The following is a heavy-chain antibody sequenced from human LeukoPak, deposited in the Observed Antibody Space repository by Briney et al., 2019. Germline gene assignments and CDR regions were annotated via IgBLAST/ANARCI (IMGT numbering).Heavy chain of an antibody. V-gene: IGHV1-8*01. Sequence: ASVKVSCKASGDTFTSYDVYWVRQATGQGLEWMGWMNPNSGNTGYAQKFQGRVTMTRNTSINTAYMEVSSLRSEDTAVYYCVRTAGIFWSGAYYFDSWGQGTLVTVSS. D-gene: IGHD3-3*01. J-gene: IGHJ4*02. CDR2: MNPNSGNT. CDR3: VRTAGIFWSGAYYFDS. CDR1: GDTFTSYD.